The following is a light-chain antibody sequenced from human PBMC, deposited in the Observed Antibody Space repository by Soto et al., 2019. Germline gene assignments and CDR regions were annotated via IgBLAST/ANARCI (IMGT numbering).Light chain of an antibody. J-gene: IGLJ3*02. Sequence: QSVLTQPPSASGTPGQRVTISCSGRSPNIGSNYVYWYQQLPGTAPKLLIYRSDQWPSGVPDRFSGSKSGTSASLAISGLRSEDEADYYCAAWDDSLSGWVFGGGTKLTVL. CDR1: SPNIGSNY. CDR2: RSD. CDR3: AAWDDSLSGWV. V-gene: IGLV1-47*01.